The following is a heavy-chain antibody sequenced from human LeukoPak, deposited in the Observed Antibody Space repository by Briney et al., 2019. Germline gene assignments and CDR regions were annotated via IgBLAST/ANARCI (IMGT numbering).Heavy chain of an antibody. D-gene: IGHD2/OR15-2a*01. Sequence: GSLRLSCAASGFTFSSYAMSWVRPAPGKGLEWVSAISGSGGATYYADSVKGRFTISRDNSKNTLYLQMNSLRAEDTAVYYCAKNRRSPEYYFDYRGQGTLVTVSS. CDR1: GFTFSSYA. J-gene: IGHJ4*02. CDR3: AKNRRSPEYYFDY. CDR2: ISGSGGAT. V-gene: IGHV3-23*01.